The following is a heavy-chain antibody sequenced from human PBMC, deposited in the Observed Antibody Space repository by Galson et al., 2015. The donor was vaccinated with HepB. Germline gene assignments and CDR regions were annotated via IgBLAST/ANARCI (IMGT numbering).Heavy chain of an antibody. D-gene: IGHD5-24*01. J-gene: IGHJ4*02. Sequence: SLRLSCAASGFTFSSYSMNWVRQAPRKGLEWVSYISSSSSTIYYADSVKGRFTISRDNAKNSLYLQMNSLRDEDTAVYYCARGRDGYNYYFDYWGQGTLVTVSS. CDR3: ARGRDGYNYYFDY. CDR2: ISSSSSTI. CDR1: GFTFSSYS. V-gene: IGHV3-48*02.